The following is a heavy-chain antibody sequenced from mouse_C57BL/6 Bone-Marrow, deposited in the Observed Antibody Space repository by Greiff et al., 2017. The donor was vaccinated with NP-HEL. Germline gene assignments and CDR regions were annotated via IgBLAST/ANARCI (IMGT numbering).Heavy chain of an antibody. CDR3: ARGALSLLQGY. CDR2: INPYNGGT. Sequence: EVQLQQSGPVLVKPGASVKMSCKASGYTFTDYYMNWVKQSHGKSLEWIGVINPYNGGTSYNQKFKGKATLTVDKSSSTAYMELNSLTSEDSAVYYCARGALSLLQGYWGQGTTLTVSS. J-gene: IGHJ2*01. D-gene: IGHD1-2*01. CDR1: GYTFTDYY. V-gene: IGHV1-19*01.